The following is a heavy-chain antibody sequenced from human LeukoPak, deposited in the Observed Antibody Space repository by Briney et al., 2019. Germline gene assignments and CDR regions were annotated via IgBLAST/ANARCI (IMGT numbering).Heavy chain of an antibody. V-gene: IGHV4-39*01. Sequence: SETLSLTCTVSGDSISSSSYYWAWIRQPPGKGLEWIGTVYYSGSAYYNPSLKSRVTISVDTSKNQFSLKLSSVTAADTAVYYCARIYVGAHRLTTVTTEGQNDYWGQGTLVTVSS. CDR1: GDSISSSSYY. CDR2: VYYSGSA. D-gene: IGHD4-17*01. CDR3: ARIYVGAHRLTTVTTEGQNDY. J-gene: IGHJ4*02.